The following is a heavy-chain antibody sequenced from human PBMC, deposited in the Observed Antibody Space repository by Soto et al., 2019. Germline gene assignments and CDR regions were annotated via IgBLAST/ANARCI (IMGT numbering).Heavy chain of an antibody. CDR2: ISYDGSNK. Sequence: GGSLRLSCAASGFTFSSYGMHWVRQAPGKGLEWVAVISYDGSNKYYADSVKGRFTISRDNSKNTLYLQMNSLRAEDTAVYYCAKDLVSGMVRGVTAPWGQGTLVTVSS. V-gene: IGHV3-30*18. D-gene: IGHD3-10*01. CDR1: GFTFSSYG. J-gene: IGHJ5*02. CDR3: AKDLVSGMVRGVTAP.